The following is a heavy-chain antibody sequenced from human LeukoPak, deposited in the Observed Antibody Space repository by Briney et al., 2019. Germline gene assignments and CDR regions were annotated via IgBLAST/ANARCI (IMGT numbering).Heavy chain of an antibody. V-gene: IGHV4-61*01. CDR2: IDYSGSP. Sequence: KPSETLSLTCTVSGGSISSGSYYWSWIRQPPGKGLEWIGYIDYSGSPNYNPSLRSRVTISVDSSKNQFSLRLTSVTAADTAVYYCASGGKAGSLPLLDYWGQGTLVTVSS. CDR3: ASGGKAGSLPLLDY. D-gene: IGHD2-15*01. CDR1: GGSISSGSYY. J-gene: IGHJ4*02.